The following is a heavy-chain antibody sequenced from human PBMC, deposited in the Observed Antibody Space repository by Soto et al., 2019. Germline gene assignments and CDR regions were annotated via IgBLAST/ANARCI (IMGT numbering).Heavy chain of an antibody. Sequence: VQLLESGGGFVQPGGSLKLSCVASGFSFGNSPMSWVRQAPGRGLEWVSAITEAGGGIYYATSVKGRFVVSRDNSKNTLFLEMNSLSAEDTAVYHCARDQVKGTMTILWGQGTLVTVSS. D-gene: IGHD4-17*01. J-gene: IGHJ4*02. CDR3: ARDQVKGTMTIL. CDR1: GFSFGNSP. CDR2: ITEAGGGI. V-gene: IGHV3-23*01.